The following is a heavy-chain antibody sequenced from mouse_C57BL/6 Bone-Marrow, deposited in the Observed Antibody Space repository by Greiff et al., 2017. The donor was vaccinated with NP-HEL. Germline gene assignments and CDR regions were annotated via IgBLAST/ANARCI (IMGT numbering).Heavy chain of an antibody. CDR3: ARREMVTPHWYFDV. J-gene: IGHJ1*03. CDR1: GYTFTSYW. D-gene: IGHD2-3*01. V-gene: IGHV1-69*01. Sequence: VQLQQPGAELVMPGASVKLSCKASGYTFTSYWMHWVKQRPGQGLEWIGEIDPSDSYTNYNQKFKGKSTLTVDKSSSTAYMQLSSLTSEDSAVYYCARREMVTPHWYFDVWGTGTTVTVSS. CDR2: IDPSDSYT.